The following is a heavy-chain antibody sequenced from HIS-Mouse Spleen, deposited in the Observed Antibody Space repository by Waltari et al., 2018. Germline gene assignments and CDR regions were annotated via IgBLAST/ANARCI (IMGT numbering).Heavy chain of an antibody. D-gene: IGHD6-13*01. J-gene: IGHJ2*01. CDR1: GGSISSSSYY. V-gene: IGHV4-39*07. Sequence: QLQLQESGPGLVKPSETLSLTCTVSGGSISSSSYYWGWIRQPPGKGLEWIGCIYYSRGTHDDPSAKRRLTIAVDTSKNQFALKLSSMTATDTAVYYCARESPYSSSWYDWYFDLWGRGTRVTVSS. CDR2: IYYSRGT. CDR3: ARESPYSSSWYDWYFDL.